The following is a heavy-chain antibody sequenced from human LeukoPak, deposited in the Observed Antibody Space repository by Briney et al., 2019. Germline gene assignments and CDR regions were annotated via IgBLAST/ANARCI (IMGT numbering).Heavy chain of an antibody. CDR2: ISYDGSNK. CDR3: ARDIFSGSYSGYFDY. J-gene: IGHJ4*02. D-gene: IGHD1-26*01. Sequence: GGSLRLSCAASGFTFSSYAMHWVRQAPGKGLEWVAVISYDGSNKYYADSVKGRFTISRDNSKNTLYLQMNSLRAEDTAVYYCARDIFSGSYSGYFDYWGQGTLVTVSS. V-gene: IGHV3-30*04. CDR1: GFTFSSYA.